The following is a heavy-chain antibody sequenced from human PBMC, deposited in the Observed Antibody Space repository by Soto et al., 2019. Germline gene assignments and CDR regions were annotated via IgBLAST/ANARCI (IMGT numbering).Heavy chain of an antibody. CDR2: IITIFGTA. D-gene: IGHD4-17*01. V-gene: IGHV1-69*13. Sequence: ASVKVSCKASGGTFSSYAISWVRQAPGQSLDWMGGIITIFGTANFAQKFQGRVTITADESSSIAYMVLSSLRSVDTALYFCARDYGDYVIHYYYGMDVWGQGTTVTVSS. CDR1: GGTFSSYA. CDR3: ARDYGDYVIHYYYGMDV. J-gene: IGHJ6*02.